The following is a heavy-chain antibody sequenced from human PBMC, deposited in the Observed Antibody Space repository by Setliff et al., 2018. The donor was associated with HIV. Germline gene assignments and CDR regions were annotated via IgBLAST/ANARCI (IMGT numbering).Heavy chain of an antibody. J-gene: IGHJ4*02. CDR2: INPKTAAT. CDR1: AYTFTDYF. Sequence: ASVKVSCKTSAYTFTDYFVHWVRLAPGQGLEWMGWINPKTAATHYTQDFQGRVTMTSDTSTSTVDMELSRLRSDDTAVYYCARDLFGSWYTGSSGLAHWGEGTLVTVSS. CDR3: ARDLFGSWYTGSSGLAH. V-gene: IGHV1-2*02. D-gene: IGHD2-2*02.